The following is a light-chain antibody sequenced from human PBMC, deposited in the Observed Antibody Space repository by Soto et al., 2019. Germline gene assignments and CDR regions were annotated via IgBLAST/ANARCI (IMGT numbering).Light chain of an antibody. CDR3: TAWDGSLNVRL. CDR2: RDN. CDR1: SSDIGSNT. Sequence: QSVLTQPPSASGTPGQRVTISCSGRSSDIGSNTVNWYQQLPGTAPKLLIYRDNHRPSGIPDRFSGSKSGTSASLDISGLQPGDEADYYCTAWDGSLNVRLFGGGTKVTVL. J-gene: IGLJ3*02. V-gene: IGLV1-44*01.